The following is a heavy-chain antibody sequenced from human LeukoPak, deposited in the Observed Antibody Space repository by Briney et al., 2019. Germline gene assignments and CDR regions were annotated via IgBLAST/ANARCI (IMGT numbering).Heavy chain of an antibody. CDR1: GFTFSSYW. CDR2: IKPDGSEK. V-gene: IGHV3-7*01. J-gene: IGHJ4*02. D-gene: IGHD3-10*01. CDR3: ARERMYSGSGSTYPYYDY. Sequence: GGSLRLXCAASGFTFSSYWMSWVRQSPGKGLEGVANIKPDGSEKYFMDSVKGRFTISRDNAKNALYLEMNSLRAEDSAEYFCARERMYSGSGSTYPYYDYWGQGTLVTVSS.